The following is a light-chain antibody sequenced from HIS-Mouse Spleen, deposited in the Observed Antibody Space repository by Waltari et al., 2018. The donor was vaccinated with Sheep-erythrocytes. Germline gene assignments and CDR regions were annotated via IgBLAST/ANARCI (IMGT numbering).Light chain of an antibody. Sequence: SYELTQPPSVSVSPGQTASITCPGDKLGDKYACWYQQKPGQSPVLVIYQASKRPSGIPVRFSGSNSGNTATLTISGTQAMDEADYYCQAWDSSTAWVFGGGTKLTVL. CDR3: QAWDSSTAWV. CDR1: KLGDKY. CDR2: QAS. J-gene: IGLJ3*02. V-gene: IGLV3-1*01.